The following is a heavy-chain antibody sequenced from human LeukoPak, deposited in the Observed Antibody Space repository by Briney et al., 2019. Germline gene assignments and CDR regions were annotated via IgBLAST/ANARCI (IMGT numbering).Heavy chain of an antibody. V-gene: IGHV3-20*04. D-gene: IGHD2-8*01. CDR2: INWNGGYI. J-gene: IGHJ4*02. CDR1: GFTFDDYD. CDR3: ARGLMGGYPRFDH. Sequence: GGSLRLSCAASGFTFDDYDMSWVRQAPGKGLEWVSNINWNGGYIGYAESVKGRFTISRDNAKNSLYLQMNSLRAEDTAVYYCARGLMGGYPRFDHWGQGTLVTVSS.